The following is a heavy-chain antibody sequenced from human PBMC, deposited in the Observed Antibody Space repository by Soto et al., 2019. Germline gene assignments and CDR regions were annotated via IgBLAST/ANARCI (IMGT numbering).Heavy chain of an antibody. CDR1: GFTFSSYG. V-gene: IGHV3-30*18. J-gene: IGHJ6*02. CDR3: AKSGHVTTLDKYYYGMAV. D-gene: IGHD4-4*01. Sequence: QVQLVESGGGVVQPGRSLRLSCAASGFTFSSYGMHWVRQSPGKGLEWVAVISYDGSNKYYADSVKGRFTISRDNSKNTLYLQMNSLRAEDTAVYYCAKSGHVTTLDKYYYGMAVWGQGTTVTVSS. CDR2: ISYDGSNK.